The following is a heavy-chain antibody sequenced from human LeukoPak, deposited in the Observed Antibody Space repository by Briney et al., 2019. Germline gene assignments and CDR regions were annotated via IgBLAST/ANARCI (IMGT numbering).Heavy chain of an antibody. Sequence: ASVKVSCKVSGYTLTELSMHWVRQAPGKGLEWMGWMNPNSGNTGYAQKFQGRVTITRNTSISTAYMELSSLRSEDTAVYYCARGFPHYYDILTGYRYYYYMDVWGKGTAVTVSS. V-gene: IGHV1-8*03. J-gene: IGHJ6*03. CDR3: ARGFPHYYDILTGYRYYYYMDV. CDR1: GYTLTELS. CDR2: MNPNSGNT. D-gene: IGHD3-9*01.